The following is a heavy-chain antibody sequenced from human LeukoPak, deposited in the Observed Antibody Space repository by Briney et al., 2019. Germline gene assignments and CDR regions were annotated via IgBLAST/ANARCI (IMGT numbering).Heavy chain of an antibody. V-gene: IGHV3-30-3*01. J-gene: IGHJ6*02. CDR3: ARDRQQLDNYYSYGMDV. CDR1: GXTFSSYA. Sequence: PGRSLRLSCAASGXTFSSYAMHWVRQAPGKGLEWVAVISYDGSNKYYADSVKGRFTISRDNSKNTLYLQMNSLRAEDTAVYYCARDRQQLDNYYSYGMDVWGQGTTVTVSS. CDR2: ISYDGSNK. D-gene: IGHD6-13*01.